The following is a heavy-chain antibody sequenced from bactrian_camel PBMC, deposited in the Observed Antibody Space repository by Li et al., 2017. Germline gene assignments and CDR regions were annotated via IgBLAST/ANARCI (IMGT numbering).Heavy chain of an antibody. CDR3: AARIKALRSHPCVGVLGDFRTGY. Sequence: VQLVESGGGSVQAGESLRLSCAASGYTYNGDCMGWFRQAPGLEREGVATIYTGGGSTNYADSVKGRFTISLDTAKKTVYLQMTSLKPGDTAMYYCAARIKALRSHPCVGVLGDFRTGYWGQGTQVTVS. CDR2: IYTGGGST. J-gene: IGHJ6*01. V-gene: IGHV3S40*01. CDR1: GYTYNGDC. D-gene: IGHD5*01.